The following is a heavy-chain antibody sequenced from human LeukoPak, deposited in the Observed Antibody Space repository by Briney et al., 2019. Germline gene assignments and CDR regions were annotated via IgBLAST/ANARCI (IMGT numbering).Heavy chain of an antibody. CDR1: GFTFSDYY. CDR2: ISSSGSTI. V-gene: IGHV3-11*01. D-gene: IGHD5-12*01. Sequence: GGSLRLSCAASGFTFSDYYMSWIRQAPGKGLEWVSYISSSGSTIYYADSVKGRFTISRDNAKNSLYLQMNSLRAEDTAVYYCARAPVDIVATIDYYYGMDVWGQGTTVTVSS. J-gene: IGHJ6*02. CDR3: ARAPVDIVATIDYYYGMDV.